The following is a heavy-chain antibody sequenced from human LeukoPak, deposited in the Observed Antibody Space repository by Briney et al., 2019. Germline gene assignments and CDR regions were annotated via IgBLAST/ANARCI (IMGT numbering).Heavy chain of an antibody. Sequence: GGSLRLSCAVSGFTFSSYAMHWVRQAPGKGLEWVAVISYDGSNKYYADSVKGRFTISRDNSKNTLYLQMNSLRAEDTAVYYCASPNDYGGNGGYFDYWGQGTLVTVSS. V-gene: IGHV3-30-3*01. J-gene: IGHJ4*02. CDR1: GFTFSSYA. CDR2: ISYDGSNK. CDR3: ASPNDYGGNGGYFDY. D-gene: IGHD4-23*01.